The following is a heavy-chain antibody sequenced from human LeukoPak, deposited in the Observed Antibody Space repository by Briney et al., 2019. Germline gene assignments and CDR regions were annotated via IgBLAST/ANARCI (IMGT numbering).Heavy chain of an antibody. V-gene: IGHV4-34*01. D-gene: IGHD2-15*01. Sequence: SETLSLTCAVYGGSFSGYYWSWIRQPPGKGLEWIGEINHSGSTNYNPSLKSRVTISVDTSKNQFSLKLSSVTAADTAVYYCARGKYCSGGSCYQAFDIWGQGTMVTVSS. CDR3: ARGKYCSGGSCYQAFDI. J-gene: IGHJ3*02. CDR2: INHSGST. CDR1: GGSFSGYY.